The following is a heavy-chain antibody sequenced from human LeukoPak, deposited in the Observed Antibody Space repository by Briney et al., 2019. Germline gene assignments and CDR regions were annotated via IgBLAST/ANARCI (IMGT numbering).Heavy chain of an antibody. CDR1: GGSISSYY. Sequence: SETLSLTCTVSGGSISSYYWSWIRQPPGKGLEWIGYIYYSGSTNYNPSLKSRVTISVDTSKNQFSLKLSSVTAADTAVYYCARGRVVVAANRPPNNWFDPWGQGTLVTVSS. CDR3: ARGRVVVAANRPPNNWFDP. J-gene: IGHJ5*02. CDR2: IYYSGST. V-gene: IGHV4-59*12. D-gene: IGHD2-15*01.